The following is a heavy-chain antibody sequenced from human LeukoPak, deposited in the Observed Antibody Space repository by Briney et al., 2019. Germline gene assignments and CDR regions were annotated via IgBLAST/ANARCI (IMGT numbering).Heavy chain of an antibody. Sequence: GGSLRLSCAASGFTVSSNYMSWVRQAPGKGLEWVSIIYSGGSTFYADSVKGRFTISRDNSKNTLYLQMNSLRAEDTAVYYCARGGSYLSAFDIGGKGTMVTVSS. CDR1: GFTVSSNY. CDR3: ARGGSYLSAFDI. CDR2: IYSGGST. D-gene: IGHD3-16*01. V-gene: IGHV3-53*01. J-gene: IGHJ3*02.